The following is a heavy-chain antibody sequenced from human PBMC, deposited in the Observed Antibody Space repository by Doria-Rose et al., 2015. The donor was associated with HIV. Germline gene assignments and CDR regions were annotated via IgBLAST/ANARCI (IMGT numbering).Heavy chain of an antibody. D-gene: IGHD6-13*01. Sequence: ESGPVLVKPTETLTLTCTVSGGSLSSPGMGVSWIRQPPGKALEWLANILSDDERYYKTSLKSRLTTSRGTSKSQVALTMTDMDPVDTATYYCARIKSSRWYHKYYFDFWGQGTLVIVPA. V-gene: IGHV2-26*01. CDR2: ILSDDER. CDR1: GGSLSSPGMG. J-gene: IGHJ4*02. CDR3: ARIKSSRWYHKYYFDF.